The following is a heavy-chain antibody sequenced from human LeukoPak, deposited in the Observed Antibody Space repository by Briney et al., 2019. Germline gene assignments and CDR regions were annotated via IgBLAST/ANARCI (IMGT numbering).Heavy chain of an antibody. CDR3: AKVHGSGWYSDY. Sequence: GESLRLSCAASGFAFRNYNMNWVRQAPGKGLEWVSYISSGGSHIDYADSVMGRFTISRDNTKNSLYLQMNGLRDEDTAVYYCAKVHGSGWYSDYWGQGTLVTVSS. V-gene: IGHV3-48*02. D-gene: IGHD6-19*01. CDR1: GFAFRNYN. CDR2: ISSGGSHI. J-gene: IGHJ4*02.